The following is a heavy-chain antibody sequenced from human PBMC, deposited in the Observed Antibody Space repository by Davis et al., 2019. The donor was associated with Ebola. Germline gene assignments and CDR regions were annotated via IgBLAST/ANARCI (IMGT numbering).Heavy chain of an antibody. V-gene: IGHV1-18*01. CDR3: ARAATYYDFWSGSNGMDV. J-gene: IGHJ6*02. Sequence: ASVKVSCKASGYTFTSYGISWVRQAPGQGLEWMGWISAYNGNTNYAQKFQGRVTMTRDTSTSSVYMELSSLRSEDTAVYYCARAATYYDFWSGSNGMDVWGQGTTVTVSS. D-gene: IGHD3-3*01. CDR1: GYTFTSYG. CDR2: ISAYNGNT.